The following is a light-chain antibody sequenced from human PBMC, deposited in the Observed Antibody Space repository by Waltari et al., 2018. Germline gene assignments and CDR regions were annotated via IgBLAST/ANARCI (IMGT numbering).Light chain of an antibody. CDR3: QSYDRSLSGSV. V-gene: IGLV1-40*01. Sequence: QSVLTQPPSVSGAPGQRVTISCTGSSSNIGAGYDVHWYQQLPGTAPKLLIYDNNNRPSGVPDRFSGYKSGTSASLAITGLQAEDEADYYCQSYDRSLSGSVFGGGTKLTVL. J-gene: IGLJ2*01. CDR1: SSNIGAGYD. CDR2: DNN.